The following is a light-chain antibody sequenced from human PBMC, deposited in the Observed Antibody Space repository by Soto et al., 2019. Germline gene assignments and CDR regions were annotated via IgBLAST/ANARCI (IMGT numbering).Light chain of an antibody. Sequence: DIQLTQSPSTLSASVGDSVTITCRASQSVSSWLAWYQQKPGRAPRLLIYDASKLEAGVPSRFSGSGSETELSLTISSLQPDDFATYYCLQHYNYPWTFGQGTRVEIK. CDR1: QSVSSW. CDR3: LQHYNYPWT. V-gene: IGKV1-5*01. J-gene: IGKJ1*01. CDR2: DAS.